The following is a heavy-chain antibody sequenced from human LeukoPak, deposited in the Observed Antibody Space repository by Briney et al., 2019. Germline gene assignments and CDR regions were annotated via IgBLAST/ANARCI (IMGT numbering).Heavy chain of an antibody. J-gene: IGHJ5*02. CDR2: IDIRTGAT. D-gene: IGHD2-2*01. V-gene: IGHV1-2*02. CDR3: AREVGSSWFDP. CDR1: GYTFTDNY. Sequence: ASVKVSCKASGYTFTDNYMHWVRQAPGQGLEWMGWIDIRTGATKYAHNLQGRVTMTRDTSITTAYMDLSSLRSDDTALYFCAREVGSSWFDPWGQGTLVTVSS.